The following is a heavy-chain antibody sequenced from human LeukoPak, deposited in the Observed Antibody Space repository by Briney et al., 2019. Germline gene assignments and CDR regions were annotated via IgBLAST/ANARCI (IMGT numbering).Heavy chain of an antibody. Sequence: GGSLRLSCAASGFTFSSYGMHWVRQAPGKGLEWVAFIRYDGSNKYYADSVKGRFTISRDNSKNTLYLQMNSLRAEDTAVYYCAKDRWPQENYYYYMDVWGKGTTVTVSS. CDR1: GFTFSSYG. D-gene: IGHD4-23*01. CDR3: AKDRWPQENYYYYMDV. J-gene: IGHJ6*03. CDR2: IRYDGSNK. V-gene: IGHV3-30*02.